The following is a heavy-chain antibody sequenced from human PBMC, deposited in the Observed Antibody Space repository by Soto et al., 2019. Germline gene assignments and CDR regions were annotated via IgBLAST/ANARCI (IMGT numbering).Heavy chain of an antibody. CDR2: ISAYNGNT. Sequence: SSVKPSCKASGYTFTSYGISWVRQAPGQGLEWMGWISAYNGNTNYAQKLQGRVTMTTDTSTSTAYMELRSLRSDDTAVYYCAMHYYVLLGSLNRCYPWGQGNL. CDR3: AMHYYVLLGSLNRCYP. J-gene: IGHJ5*02. D-gene: IGHD3-10*02. CDR1: GYTFTSYG. V-gene: IGHV1-18*04.